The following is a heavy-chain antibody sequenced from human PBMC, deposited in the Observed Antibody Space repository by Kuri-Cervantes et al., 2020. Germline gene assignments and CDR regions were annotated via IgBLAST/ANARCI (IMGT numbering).Heavy chain of an antibody. J-gene: IGHJ4*02. CDR3: TIDSYGSGSFDY. CDR2: IKSKTDGGTT. CDR1: GFTFSNAW. Sequence: GESLKISCAASGFTFSNAWMSWVRQAPGKVLEWVGRIKSKTDGGTTDYAAPVKGRFTISRDDSKNTLYLQMNSLKTEDTAVYYCTIDSYGSGSFDYWGQGTLVTVSS. D-gene: IGHD3-10*01. V-gene: IGHV3-15*01.